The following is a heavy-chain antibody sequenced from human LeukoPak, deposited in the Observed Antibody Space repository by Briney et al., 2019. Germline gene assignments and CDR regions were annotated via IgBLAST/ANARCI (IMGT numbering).Heavy chain of an antibody. CDR1: GDSISRSTYY. V-gene: IGHV4-39*02. CDR2: VYYGRSP. Sequence: SETLSLTCTVSGDSISRSTYYWAWIRQPPGRGLEWIGSVYYGRSPYFNPSLESRATISVDTSKNHFSLKMSSVTAADTAVCYCARSSGTGTFSYWGQGTLVTVSS. CDR3: ARSSGTGTFSY. J-gene: IGHJ4*02. D-gene: IGHD6-25*01.